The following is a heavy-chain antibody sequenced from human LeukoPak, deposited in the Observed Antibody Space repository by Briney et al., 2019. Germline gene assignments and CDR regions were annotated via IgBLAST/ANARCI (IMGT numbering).Heavy chain of an antibody. D-gene: IGHD3-22*01. CDR3: ARDADYYDSSAQDY. V-gene: IGHV3-48*04. CDR1: GFTFSSYS. CDR2: ISSSSSTI. J-gene: IGHJ4*02. Sequence: PGGSLRLSCAASGFTFSSYSMNWVRQAPGKGLEWVSYISSSSSTIYYADSVKGRFTISRDNAKNSLYLQMNSLRAEDTAVYYCARDADYYDSSAQDYWGQGTLVTVSS.